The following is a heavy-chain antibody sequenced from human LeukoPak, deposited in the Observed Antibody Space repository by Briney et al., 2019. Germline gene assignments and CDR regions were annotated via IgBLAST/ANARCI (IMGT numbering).Heavy chain of an antibody. D-gene: IGHD2-15*01. V-gene: IGHV3-7*03. CDR1: GFTFNSYW. CDR3: AKLVAITATQWYFDL. Sequence: GGSLRLSCAASGFTFNSYWMGWLRQAPGKGLDWVANIKHDGSEKYYLDSGNGRFTISRDNAKNSLYLQMNSLRAEDTAVYYCAKLVAITATQWYFDLWGRGTLVTVSS. J-gene: IGHJ2*01. CDR2: IKHDGSEK.